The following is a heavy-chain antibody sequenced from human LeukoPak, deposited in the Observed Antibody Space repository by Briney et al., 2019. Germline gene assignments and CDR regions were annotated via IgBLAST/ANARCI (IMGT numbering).Heavy chain of an antibody. V-gene: IGHV4-59*04. CDR1: VFTFNNYA. CDR2: IYYYGTT. CDR3: AGGMVRGQRRDYFDY. Sequence: GSLRLSCAASVFTFNNYAMSWVRQAPGKGLEWIGNIYYYGTTYYSPSLKSRVTISVDMSKNQISLRLSSVTAADTVTYHCAGGMVRGQRRDYFDYWGQGILGIVS. J-gene: IGHJ4*02. D-gene: IGHD3-10*01.